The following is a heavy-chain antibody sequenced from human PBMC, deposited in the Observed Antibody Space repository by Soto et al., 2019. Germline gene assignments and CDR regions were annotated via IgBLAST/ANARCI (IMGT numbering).Heavy chain of an antibody. Sequence: PSDTLSLTCTVSGGSISSYYWSWIRQPPGKGLEWIGYIYYSGSTNYNPSLKSRVTISVDTSKNQFSLKLSSVTAADTAVYYCARGARRALAADAPSFDYWGQGTLVTVSS. J-gene: IGHJ4*02. CDR3: ARGARRALAADAPSFDY. CDR1: GGSISSYY. CDR2: IYYSGST. D-gene: IGHD6-13*01. V-gene: IGHV4-59*01.